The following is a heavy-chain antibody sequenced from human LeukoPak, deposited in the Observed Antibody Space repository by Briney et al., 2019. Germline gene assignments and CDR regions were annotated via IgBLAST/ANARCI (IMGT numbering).Heavy chain of an antibody. CDR2: IGVAANT. D-gene: IGHD1-26*01. Sequence: GGSLRLSCAASGFTFSSYDMHWVRQATGKGLEWVSAIGVAANTFYSGSVKGRFTISRENAKNSLYLLMTSLRAEDTAVYYCARQNTPHGNFDYWGQGILVTVSS. V-gene: IGHV3-13*01. CDR3: ARQNTPHGNFDY. J-gene: IGHJ4*02. CDR1: GFTFSSYD.